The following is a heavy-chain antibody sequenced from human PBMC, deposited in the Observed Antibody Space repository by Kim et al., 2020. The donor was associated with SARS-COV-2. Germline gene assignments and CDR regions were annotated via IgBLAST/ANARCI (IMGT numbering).Heavy chain of an antibody. D-gene: IGHD6-6*01. V-gene: IGHV1-18*01. CDR3: ARDSGAGAARRPFDY. J-gene: IGHJ4*02. Sequence: QKLQGRVTMTTDTPTSTAYMELRSLRSDDTAVYYCARDSGAGAARRPFDYWGQGTLVTVSS.